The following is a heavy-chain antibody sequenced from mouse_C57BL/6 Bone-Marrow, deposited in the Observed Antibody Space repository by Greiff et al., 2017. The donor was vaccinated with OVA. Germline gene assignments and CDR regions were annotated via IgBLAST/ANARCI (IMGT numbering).Heavy chain of an antibody. J-gene: IGHJ4*01. CDR3: TKLFCDAMDY. CDR1: GFNIKDDY. Sequence: DVQLQESGAELVRPGASVKLSCTASGFNIKDDYMHWVKQRPEQGLEWIGWIDPENGDTEYASKFQGKATITADTSSNTAYLQLSSLTSEDTAVYYCTKLFCDAMDYWGQGTSVTVSS. CDR2: IDPENGDT. V-gene: IGHV14-4*01. D-gene: IGHD1-1*02.